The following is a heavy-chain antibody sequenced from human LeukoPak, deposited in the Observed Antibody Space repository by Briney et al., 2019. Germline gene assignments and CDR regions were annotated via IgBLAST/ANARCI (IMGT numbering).Heavy chain of an antibody. D-gene: IGHD5-18*01. CDR2: IYYSGST. CDR3: ARVDTAMAVRY. CDR1: GGSISSYY. V-gene: IGHV4-59*01. Sequence: SETLSLTCTVSGGSISSYYWSWIRQPPGKGLEWIGYIYYSGSTNYNPSLKSRVTISVDTSKNQFSLKLSSVTAADTAVYYCARVDTAMAVRYWGQGTLVTVSS. J-gene: IGHJ4*02.